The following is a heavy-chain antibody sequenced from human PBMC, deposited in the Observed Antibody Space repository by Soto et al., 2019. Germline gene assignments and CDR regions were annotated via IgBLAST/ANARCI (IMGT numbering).Heavy chain of an antibody. CDR2: ISSSSSYI. CDR3: ARDLDGSGSYYIYYYYGMDV. V-gene: IGHV3-21*01. CDR1: GFTFSSYS. Sequence: GSLRLSCAASGFTFSSYSMNWVRQAPGKGLEWVSSISSSSSYIYYADSVKGRFTISRDNAKNSLYLQMNSLRAEDTAVYYCARDLDGSGSYYIYYYYGMDVWGQGTTVTVSS. J-gene: IGHJ6*02. D-gene: IGHD3-10*01.